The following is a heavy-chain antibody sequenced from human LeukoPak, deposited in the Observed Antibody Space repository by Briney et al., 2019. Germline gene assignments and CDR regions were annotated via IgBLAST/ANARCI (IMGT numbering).Heavy chain of an antibody. CDR1: GGSVSSGSYF. CDR2: IYYTGST. V-gene: IGHV4-61*01. Sequence: PSETLSLTCTVSGGSVSSGSYFWSWIRQPPGKGLEWIGYIYYTGSTNYNPSLKSRVTMSVDTSKNQFSLKLSSVTAADTAVYFCAREVSSTSTCIDYWGQATLVIVSS. CDR3: AREVSSTSTCIDY. J-gene: IGHJ4*02. D-gene: IGHD6-13*01.